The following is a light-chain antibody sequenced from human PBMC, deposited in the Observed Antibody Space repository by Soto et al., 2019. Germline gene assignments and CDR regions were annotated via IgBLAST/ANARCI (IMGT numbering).Light chain of an antibody. V-gene: IGLV2-23*03. CDR1: SSDVGSYNL. CDR3: CSYAGSSTFV. J-gene: IGLJ1*01. Sequence: LTQPASVSGSPGQSITISCTGTSSDVGSYNLVSWYQQHPGKAPKLMIYEGSKRPSGVSNRFSGSKSGNTASLTISGLQAEDEADYYCCSYAGSSTFVFGTGTKVTVL. CDR2: EGS.